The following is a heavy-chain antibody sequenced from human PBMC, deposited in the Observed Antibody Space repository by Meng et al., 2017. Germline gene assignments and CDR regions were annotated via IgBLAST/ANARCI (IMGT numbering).Heavy chain of an antibody. Sequence: RQAPGKGLEWVSSISSSSSYIYYADSVKGRFTISRDNAKNSLYLQMNSLRAEDTAVYYCARDFWAGGSTFDYWGQGTLVTVSS. CDR2: ISSSSSYI. V-gene: IGHV3-21*01. J-gene: IGHJ4*02. CDR3: ARDFWAGGSTFDY. D-gene: IGHD3-3*01.